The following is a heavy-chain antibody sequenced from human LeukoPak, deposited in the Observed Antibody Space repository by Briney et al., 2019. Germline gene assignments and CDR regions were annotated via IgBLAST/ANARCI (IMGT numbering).Heavy chain of an antibody. V-gene: IGHV3-53*01. D-gene: IGHD2-2*01. CDR1: GFTVSSNY. CDR3: TPGAPGVVVPAAMPPYGMDV. CDR2: IYSGGTT. J-gene: IGHJ6*02. Sequence: GGSLRLSCAASGFTVSSNYMSWVRQAPGKGLEWVSVIYSGGTTYYADSVKGRFTISRDNSKNTLYLQMNSLRAEDTAMYYCTPGAPGVVVPAAMPPYGMDVWGQGTTVTVSS.